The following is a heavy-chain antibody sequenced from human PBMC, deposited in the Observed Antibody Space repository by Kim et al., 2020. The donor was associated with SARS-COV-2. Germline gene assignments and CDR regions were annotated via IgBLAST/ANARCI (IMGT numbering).Heavy chain of an antibody. CDR3: ATNGYSYGPSGLDY. Sequence: SETLSLTCTVSGGSISSGGYYWSWIRQHPGKGLEWIGYIYYSGSTYYNPSLKSRVTISVDTSKNQFSLKLSSVTAADTAVYYCATNGYSYGPSGLDYWGQGTLVTVSS. V-gene: IGHV4-31*03. J-gene: IGHJ4*02. CDR1: GGSISSGGYY. CDR2: IYYSGST. D-gene: IGHD5-18*01.